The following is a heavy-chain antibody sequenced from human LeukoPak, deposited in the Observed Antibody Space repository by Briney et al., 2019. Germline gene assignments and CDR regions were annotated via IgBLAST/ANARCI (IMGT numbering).Heavy chain of an antibody. J-gene: IGHJ4*02. CDR1: GFTFSTYA. CDR2: ILDSGRST. V-gene: IGHV3-23*01. CDR3: AKRGLYFFEY. Sequence: GGSLRLSCAASGFTFSTYAMSWVRQAPGKGLEWVSCILDSGRSTYYADSVKGRFTISRDNSKNTLYLQMDSLRAEDTAVYYCAKRGLYFFEYWGQGTLVTVSS. D-gene: IGHD3-10*01.